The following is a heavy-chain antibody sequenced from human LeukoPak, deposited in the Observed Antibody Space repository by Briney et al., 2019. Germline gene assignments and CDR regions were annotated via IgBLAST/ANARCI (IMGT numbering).Heavy chain of an antibody. V-gene: IGHV3-23*01. Sequence: GGSLRLSCAASGFTFSDFYMTWIRQAPGKGLEWVSYISGSGGSTYYADSVKGRFTISRDNSKNTLYLQMNSLRAEDTAVYYCAKVVGPKAWLMAFDIWGQGTMVTVSS. CDR3: AKVVGPKAWLMAFDI. J-gene: IGHJ3*02. CDR2: ISGSGGST. D-gene: IGHD3-16*01. CDR1: GFTFSDFY.